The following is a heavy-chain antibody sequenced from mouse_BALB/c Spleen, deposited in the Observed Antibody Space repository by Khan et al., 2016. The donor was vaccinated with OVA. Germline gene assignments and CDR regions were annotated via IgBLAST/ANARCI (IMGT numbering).Heavy chain of an antibody. CDR2: IWSDGST. CDR3: ARQPYYHYNIMDY. J-gene: IGHJ4*01. V-gene: IGHV2-6-1*01. D-gene: IGHD2-10*01. Sequence: QMQLEESGPGLAAPSQSLSITCTISGFSLTNYGVHWVRQPPGKGLEWLVVIWSDGSTNYNSDLKSRLTITKDNSQSQVFLKMNSLQTDDTAIYVCARQPYYHYNIMDYWGQGTSVTVSS. CDR1: GFSLTNYG.